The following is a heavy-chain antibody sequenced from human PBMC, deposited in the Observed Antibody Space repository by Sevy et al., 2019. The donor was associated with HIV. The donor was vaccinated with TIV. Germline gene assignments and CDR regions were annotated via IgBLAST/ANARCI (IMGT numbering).Heavy chain of an antibody. D-gene: IGHD6-19*01. CDR2: IYSGGST. CDR3: ARDSPEVRKQWLFYFDY. J-gene: IGHJ4*02. CDR1: GFTVSSNY. Sequence: GGSLRLSCAASGFTVSSNYMSWVRQAPGKGLEWVSVIYSGGSTYYADSVKGRFTISRDNSKNTLYLQMNSLRAEDTAVYYCARDSPEVRKQWLFYFDYWGQGTLVTVSS. V-gene: IGHV3-53*01.